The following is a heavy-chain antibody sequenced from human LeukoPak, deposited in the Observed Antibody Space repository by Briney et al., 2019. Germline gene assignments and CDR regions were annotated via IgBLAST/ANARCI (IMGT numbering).Heavy chain of an antibody. V-gene: IGHV3-21*01. Sequence: GGSLRLSCTTSGFTFSNYYMNWVRQAPGKGLEFVSSISSSSTYIYYADSVKDRFTISRDDAKNSLYLQMNSLRAEDTALYYCARDQRGGTYSDYWGQGTLVTVSS. CDR3: ARDQRGGTYSDY. D-gene: IGHD1-26*01. J-gene: IGHJ4*02. CDR2: ISSSSTYI. CDR1: GFTFSNYY.